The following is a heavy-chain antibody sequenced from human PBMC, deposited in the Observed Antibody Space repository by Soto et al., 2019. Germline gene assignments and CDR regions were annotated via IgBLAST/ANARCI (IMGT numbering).Heavy chain of an antibody. CDR2: ISYDGSNK. J-gene: IGHJ3*02. V-gene: IGHV3-30*18. CDR1: GFTFSSYG. CDR3: AKDQRGDYVWGSYRDLYDAFDI. Sequence: QVQLVESGGGVVQPGRSLRLSCAASGFTFSSYGMHWVRQAPGKGLEWVAVISYDGSNKYYADSVKGRFTISRDNSKNTLYLQMNSLRAEDTAVYYCAKDQRGDYVWGSYRDLYDAFDIWGQGTMVTVSS. D-gene: IGHD3-16*02.